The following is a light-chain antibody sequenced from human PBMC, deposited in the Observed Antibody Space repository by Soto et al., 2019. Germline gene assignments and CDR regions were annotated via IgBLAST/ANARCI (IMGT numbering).Light chain of an antibody. CDR1: QSVSSSH. Sequence: IVLTQSPGTLSLSPGERATLSCRASQSVSSSHLAWYQQKPGQAPRLLIYGASSRATGIPDRFSGSGSGTDFTLTISRLEPEDFAVYYCQQYGSSPPYTFGQGTKLEIK. J-gene: IGKJ2*01. CDR2: GAS. V-gene: IGKV3-20*01. CDR3: QQYGSSPPYT.